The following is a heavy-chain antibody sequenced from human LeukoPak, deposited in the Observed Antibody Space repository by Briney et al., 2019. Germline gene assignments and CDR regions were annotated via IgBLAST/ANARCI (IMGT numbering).Heavy chain of an antibody. CDR1: GGSFSGYY. V-gene: IGHV4-34*01. D-gene: IGHD5-24*01. CDR3: ARGPVEMATIPFDY. CDR2: INHSGST. J-gene: IGHJ4*02. Sequence: SETLSLTCAVYGGSFSGYYWSWIRQPPGKGLEWIGEINHSGSTNYNPSLKSRVTISVDTSKNQFSLKLSSVTAADTAVYYCARGPVEMATIPFDYWDQGTLVTVSS.